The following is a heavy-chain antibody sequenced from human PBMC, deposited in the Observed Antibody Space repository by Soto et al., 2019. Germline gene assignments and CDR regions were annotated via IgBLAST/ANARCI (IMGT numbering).Heavy chain of an antibody. Sequence: EVQLLDSGGGLAQPGGSLRLSCAASGFTFGNYAMNWVRQAPGKGLEWVSTVSGNGAVTYYADSVKGRFTISRDNSRSTLYLQMNNLRAEDTAIHFCAKVPASLKTFDYWGQGTLVTVSS. D-gene: IGHD2-2*01. V-gene: IGHV3-23*01. CDR3: AKVPASLKTFDY. CDR1: GFTFGNYA. CDR2: VSGNGAVT. J-gene: IGHJ4*02.